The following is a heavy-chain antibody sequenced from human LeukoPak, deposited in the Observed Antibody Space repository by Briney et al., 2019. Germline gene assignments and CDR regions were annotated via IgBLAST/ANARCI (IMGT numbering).Heavy chain of an antibody. Sequence: PSETLSLTCTVSGGSISSSDYYWGWIRQSPGKGLGWIGTIYYSGSTYYNPSLKSRVTISVDTSKNQFSLKLSSVTAADTAVFYCARHTSSWYGIDPWGQGTLVTVSS. D-gene: IGHD6-19*01. CDR2: IYYSGST. CDR1: GGSISSSDYY. CDR3: ARHTSSWYGIDP. V-gene: IGHV4-39*01. J-gene: IGHJ5*02.